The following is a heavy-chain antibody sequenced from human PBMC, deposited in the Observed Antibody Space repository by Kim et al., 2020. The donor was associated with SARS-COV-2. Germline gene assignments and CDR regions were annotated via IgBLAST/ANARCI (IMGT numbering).Heavy chain of an antibody. CDR2: IYYSGST. Sequence: SETLSLTCTVSGGSISSYYWSWIRQPPGKGLEWIGYIYYSGSTNYNPSLKSRVTISVDTSKNQFSLKLSSVTAADTAVYYCARAARYSYGSSYYMDVWGKGTTVTVSS. V-gene: IGHV4-59*01. J-gene: IGHJ6*03. D-gene: IGHD5-18*01. CDR1: GGSISSYY. CDR3: ARAARYSYGSSYYMDV.